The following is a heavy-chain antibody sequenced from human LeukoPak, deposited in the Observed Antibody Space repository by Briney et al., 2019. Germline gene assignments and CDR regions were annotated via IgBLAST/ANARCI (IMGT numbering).Heavy chain of an antibody. Sequence: VGSLRLSCAASGFTVSTNYMGCVRQAPGKGLDWVSVIYSGGGAYYADSVKDRFTIFRDTSKNTLYVQMNSLRPEDTAVYYCARGSSLAAAARGFDYWGQGTLVTVSS. V-gene: IGHV3-66*02. D-gene: IGHD6-25*01. CDR1: GFTVSTNY. CDR2: IYSGGGA. CDR3: ARGSSLAAAARGFDY. J-gene: IGHJ4*02.